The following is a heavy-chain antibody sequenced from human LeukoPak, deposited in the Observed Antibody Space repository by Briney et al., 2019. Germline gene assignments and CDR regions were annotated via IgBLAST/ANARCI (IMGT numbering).Heavy chain of an antibody. Sequence: GGSLRLSCAASGFTFSNYGMHWVRQAPGKGLEWVALTSYDGSNKYYADSVKGRFTISRDNSKNTLYLQMISLRAEDTAVYYCANYGSVSYFAYWGQGTLVTVSS. CDR2: TSYDGSNK. CDR1: GFTFSNYG. V-gene: IGHV3-30*18. CDR3: ANYGSVSYFAY. D-gene: IGHD3-10*01. J-gene: IGHJ4*02.